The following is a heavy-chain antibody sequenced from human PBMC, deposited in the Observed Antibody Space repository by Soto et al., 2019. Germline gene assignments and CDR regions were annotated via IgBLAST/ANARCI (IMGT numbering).Heavy chain of an antibody. J-gene: IGHJ4*02. V-gene: IGHV4-59*08. CDR2: VYYSGTT. CDR1: GGSINFYY. CDR3: ARRSHCGGNCFSLDF. D-gene: IGHD2-21*02. Sequence: QVQLLESGPGLVKPSETLSLTCTVSGGSINFYYWSWIRQPPGKGLEWIGYVYYSGTTYYTPSLKSRVTISVDTSKSQFSLKLNSVTAADTAVYYCARRSHCGGNCFSLDFWGQGTLVTVSS.